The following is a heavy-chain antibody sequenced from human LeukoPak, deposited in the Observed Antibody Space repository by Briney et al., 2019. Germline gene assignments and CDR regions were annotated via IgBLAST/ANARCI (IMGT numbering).Heavy chain of an antibody. D-gene: IGHD6-13*01. CDR1: GFTFTNYA. CDR3: ARGREQRLVKLDY. Sequence: GGSLRLSCAASGFTFTNYAMHWVRQAPGKGLEWVSYISSSSSTIHYADSVKGRFTISRDNAKNSLYLQMNSLRAEDTAVYYCARGREQRLVKLDYWGQGTLVTVSS. CDR2: ISSSSSTI. J-gene: IGHJ4*02. V-gene: IGHV3-48*01.